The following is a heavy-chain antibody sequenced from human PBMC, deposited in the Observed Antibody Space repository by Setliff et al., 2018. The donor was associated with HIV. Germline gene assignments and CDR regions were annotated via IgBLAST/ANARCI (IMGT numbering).Heavy chain of an antibody. Sequence: SETLSLTCTVSGGSISTSSFSWGWVRQSPGRGLEWIGSIFYGGRTYYNPSLRSRLTMSVDTSKIQSSLELRSLTAADTAVYYCARRGFWSDGRAFDIWGQGTMVTVSS. CDR1: GGSISTSSFS. J-gene: IGHJ3*02. CDR2: IFYGGRT. D-gene: IGHD3-3*01. V-gene: IGHV4-39*07. CDR3: ARRGFWSDGRAFDI.